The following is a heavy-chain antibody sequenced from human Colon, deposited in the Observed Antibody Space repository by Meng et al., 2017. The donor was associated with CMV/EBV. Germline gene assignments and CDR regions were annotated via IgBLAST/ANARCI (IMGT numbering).Heavy chain of an antibody. Sequence: ASVKVSCKASGYRVTSYGIDWVRQAPGQGLEWMGWISVYHGDTAYAHKFQDRVTMTTDTSTGTAYMELRRLTSDDTADYYCARNYCSSVNCNLGDGLNMWGQGTRVTVSS. D-gene: IGHD2-2*01. J-gene: IGHJ3*02. CDR2: ISVYHGDT. CDR3: ARNYCSSVNCNLGDGLNM. CDR1: GYRVTSYG. V-gene: IGHV1-18*01.